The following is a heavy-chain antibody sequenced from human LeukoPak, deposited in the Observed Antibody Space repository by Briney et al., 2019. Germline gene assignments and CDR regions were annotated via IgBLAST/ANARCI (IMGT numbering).Heavy chain of an antibody. CDR3: AKYFASGSYYKLPH. D-gene: IGHD3-10*01. J-gene: IGHJ1*01. CDR2: ISGSGAYT. CDR1: GFTFGDFA. V-gene: IGHV3-23*01. Sequence: GGSLRLSCTTSGFTFGDFAMSWFRQAPGKGLEWVSTISGSGAYTYYADSVKGRFTISRDNSKNTLYLQMNSLRAEDTAVYYCAKYFASGSYYKLPHWGQGTLVTVSP.